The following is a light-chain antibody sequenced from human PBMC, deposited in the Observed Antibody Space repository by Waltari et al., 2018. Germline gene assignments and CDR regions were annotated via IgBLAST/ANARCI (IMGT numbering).Light chain of an antibody. CDR3: QQYNEWPYT. Sequence: ETIMTQSPATLSVSPGETATLSSRASKSVGNNIAWFQQTPGQAPRLLIYVTSSRSTNIPGRCSGAGSGTDFTLTISGLQSEDFAVYYCQQYNEWPYTFGQGT. CDR2: VTS. J-gene: IGKJ2*01. V-gene: IGKV3-15*01. CDR1: KSVGNN.